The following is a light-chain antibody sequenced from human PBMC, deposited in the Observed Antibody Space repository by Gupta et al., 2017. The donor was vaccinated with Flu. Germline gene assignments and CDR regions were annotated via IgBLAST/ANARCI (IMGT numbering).Light chain of an antibody. V-gene: IGKV3-20*01. CDR3: QQYGSSRT. CDR1: QSVSNSY. CDR2: GAS. J-gene: IGKJ1*01. Sequence: EIVLTQSPGTLSLSPGERATLSCRASQSVSNSYLAWYQQKPGQAPRLLIYGASSRATGIPDMFSGSGSGTDFTLTISRLEPEDFAVYYCQQYGSSRTFGQGTKVEIK.